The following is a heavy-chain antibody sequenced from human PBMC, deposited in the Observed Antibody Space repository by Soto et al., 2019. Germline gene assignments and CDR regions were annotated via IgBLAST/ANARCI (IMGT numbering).Heavy chain of an antibody. D-gene: IGHD3-10*01. CDR3: TRNFGSFDY. J-gene: IGHJ4*02. CDR2: IKPDGSEK. CDR1: GFIYSTYW. Sequence: PGGSLRLSCAVSGFIYSTYWMTWVRLAPGKGLEWVANIKPDGSEKYYADSVKGRFTISRDNAKNSLYLQMNNLRAEDTAVYYCTRNFGSFDYWSQGALVTVSS. V-gene: IGHV3-7*04.